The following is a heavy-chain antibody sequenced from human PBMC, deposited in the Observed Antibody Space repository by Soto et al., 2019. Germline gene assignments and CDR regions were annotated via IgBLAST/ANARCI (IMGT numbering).Heavy chain of an antibody. J-gene: IGHJ4*02. CDR1: GFIFSDHY. V-gene: IGHV3-72*01. CDR3: TRISLVRATGKRYFDY. D-gene: IGHD1-26*01. Sequence: VQLVESGGGLVQPGGSLRLSCAASGFIFSDHYMDWVRQAPGKGLEWVGRIKNKANSYTTEYAASVKGRFTISRDDSKNSVYRKMNSLKTDDTAVYYCTRISLVRATGKRYFDYWYQGSLITVSS. CDR2: IKNKANSYTT.